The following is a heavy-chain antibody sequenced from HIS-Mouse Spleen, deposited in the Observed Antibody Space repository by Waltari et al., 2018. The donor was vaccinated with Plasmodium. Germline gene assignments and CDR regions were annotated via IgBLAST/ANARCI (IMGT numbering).Heavy chain of an antibody. Sequence: QVQLQQWGAGLLKPSETLSLTCAVYGGSFSGYYWSWIRQPPGKGLDGIGEIDHSGSTNHNPSLKRRVTRSVDTSKNQFSLKRSSVTAADTAVYYCARGSAAAGPFDYWGQGTLVTVSS. V-gene: IGHV4-34*01. CDR2: IDHSGST. CDR1: GGSFSGYY. CDR3: ARGSAAAGPFDY. J-gene: IGHJ4*02. D-gene: IGHD6-13*01.